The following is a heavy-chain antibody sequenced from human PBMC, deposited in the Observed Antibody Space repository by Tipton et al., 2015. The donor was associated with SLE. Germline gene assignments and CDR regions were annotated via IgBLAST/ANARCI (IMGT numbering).Heavy chain of an antibody. CDR1: GFTFSNYA. CDR2: LSTSGGST. Sequence: GSLRLSCAASGFTFSNYAMSWVRQAPGKGLEWVSGLSTSGGSTYYADSVKGRFTISRDNSKNTLYLQMNSLSAEDTAIYYCAKDLPLFRSSGSHYDYWGQGTLVTVSS. V-gene: IGHV3-23*01. J-gene: IGHJ4*02. D-gene: IGHD2-15*01. CDR3: AKDLPLFRSSGSHYDY.